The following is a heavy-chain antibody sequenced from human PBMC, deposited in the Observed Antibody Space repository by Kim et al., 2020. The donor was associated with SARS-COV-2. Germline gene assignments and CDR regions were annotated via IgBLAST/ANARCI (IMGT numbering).Heavy chain of an antibody. J-gene: IGHJ4*02. CDR1: GFTFSNYA. D-gene: IGHD2-8*01. V-gene: IGHV3-23*01. CDR2: ISGSGGTT. CDR3: AKSDIVLMVYKYYFGF. Sequence: GGSLRLSCAASGFTFSNYAMSWVRQAPGKGLEWVSTISGSGGTTFYAESLKGRFTISRDNFKDTLYLQMNSLSVEDTAIYYCAKSDIVLMVYKYYFGFWGQGTRVTVSS.